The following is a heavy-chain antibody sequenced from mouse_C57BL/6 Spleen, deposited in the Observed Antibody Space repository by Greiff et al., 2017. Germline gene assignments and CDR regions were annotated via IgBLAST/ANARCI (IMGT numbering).Heavy chain of an antibody. CDR2: INYDGSST. CDR1: GFTFSDYY. V-gene: IGHV5-16*01. CDR3: ARGPYGNYDYAMDY. J-gene: IGHJ4*01. D-gene: IGHD2-1*01. Sequence: EVMLVESEGGLVQPGSSMKLSCTASGFTFSDYYMAWVRQVPEKGLEWVANINYDGSSTYYLDSLKSRFIISRDNAKNILYLQMSSLKSEDTATYYCARGPYGNYDYAMDYWGQGTSVTVSS.